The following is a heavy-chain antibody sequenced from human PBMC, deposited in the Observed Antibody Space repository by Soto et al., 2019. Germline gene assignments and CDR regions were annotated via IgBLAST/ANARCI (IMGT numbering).Heavy chain of an antibody. CDR1: GFTFSSYA. Sequence: GGSLRLSCAASGFTFSSYAMHWVRQAPGKGLEYVSAISSNGGSTYYANSVKGRFTISRDNSKNTLYLQMGSLRAEDMAVYYCAREARGGSSWYRFLDYWGQGTLVTVSS. CDR3: AREARGGSSWYRFLDY. D-gene: IGHD6-13*01. CDR2: ISSNGGST. J-gene: IGHJ4*02. V-gene: IGHV3-64*01.